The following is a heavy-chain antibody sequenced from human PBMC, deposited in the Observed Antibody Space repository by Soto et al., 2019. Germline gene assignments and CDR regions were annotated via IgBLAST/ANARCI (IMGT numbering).Heavy chain of an antibody. Sequence: ASVKVSCKASGGTFSSYAISWVRQAPGQGLEWMGGIIPIFGTANYAQKFQGRVTITADKSTSTAYMELSSLRSEDTAVYYCASDPRPLNVFAVAPYRRYYYYGMDVWGQGTTVTVSS. D-gene: IGHD3-3*01. CDR3: ASDPRPLNVFAVAPYRRYYYYGMDV. J-gene: IGHJ6*02. CDR1: GGTFSSYA. CDR2: IIPIFGTA. V-gene: IGHV1-69*06.